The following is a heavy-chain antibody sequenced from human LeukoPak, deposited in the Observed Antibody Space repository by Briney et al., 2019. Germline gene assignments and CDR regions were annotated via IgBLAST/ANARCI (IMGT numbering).Heavy chain of an antibody. Sequence: PSETLSLTCAVYGGSFSGYYWSWIRRPPGKGLEWIGEINHSGSTNYNPSLKSRVSISVDPSKNQFSLKLSSVTAADTAVYYCARGSASGSMDAFDIWGQGTMVTVSS. J-gene: IGHJ3*02. CDR2: INHSGST. D-gene: IGHD1-26*01. V-gene: IGHV4-34*01. CDR3: ARGSASGSMDAFDI. CDR1: GGSFSGYY.